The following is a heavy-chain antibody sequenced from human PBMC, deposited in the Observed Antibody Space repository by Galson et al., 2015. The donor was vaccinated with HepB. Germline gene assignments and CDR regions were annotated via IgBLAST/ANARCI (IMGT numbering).Heavy chain of an antibody. Sequence: SLRLSCAASGFTFSGYGMHWVRQAPGKGLEWVAVISYDGSNKYYADSVKGRFTISRDNSKNTLYLQMNSLRAEDTAVYYCAKDGGGVTTYYYYYMDVWGKGTTVTVSS. J-gene: IGHJ6*03. D-gene: IGHD4-17*01. CDR3: AKDGGGVTTYYYYYMDV. CDR1: GFTFSGYG. V-gene: IGHV3-30*18. CDR2: ISYDGSNK.